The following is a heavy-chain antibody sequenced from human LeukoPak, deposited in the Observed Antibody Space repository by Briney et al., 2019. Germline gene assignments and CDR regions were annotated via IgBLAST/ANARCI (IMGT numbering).Heavy chain of an antibody. Sequence: GGSLRLSCGVSVFIFSCYAISWVREAPGEGLEGVSGMSGGADVTSYADSAKGRFTISRDSSKNTLYLQMNSLRADDTAVYYCAKGHGVDWHFDYWGRGTLVIVSS. D-gene: IGHD2-21*02. CDR3: AKGHGVDWHFDY. CDR1: VFIFSCYA. V-gene: IGHV3-23*01. J-gene: IGHJ4*02. CDR2: MSGGADVT.